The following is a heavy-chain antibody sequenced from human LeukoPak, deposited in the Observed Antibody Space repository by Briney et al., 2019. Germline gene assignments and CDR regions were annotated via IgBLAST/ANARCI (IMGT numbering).Heavy chain of an antibody. D-gene: IGHD3-22*01. CDR2: IIPILGIA. CDR3: ARWGGDSSPIGYYCYGMDV. Sequence: SVKVSCKASGGTFSSYAISWVRQAPGQGLEWMGRIIPILGIANYAQKFQGRVTITADESTSTAYMELSSLRSEDTAVYYCARWGGDSSPIGYYCYGMDVWGQGTTVTVSS. J-gene: IGHJ6*02. V-gene: IGHV1-69*04. CDR1: GGTFSSYA.